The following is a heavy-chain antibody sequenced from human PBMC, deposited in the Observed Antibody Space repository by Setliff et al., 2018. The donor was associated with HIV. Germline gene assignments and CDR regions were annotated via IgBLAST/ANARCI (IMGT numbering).Heavy chain of an antibody. J-gene: IGHJ4*02. V-gene: IGHV4-39*01. CDR2: IYYSGST. CDR3: ASQRTYYYDSSGYTFDY. D-gene: IGHD3-22*01. CDR1: GGSISSSSYY. Sequence: SETLSLTCTVSGGSISSSSYYWGWIRQPPGKGLEWIGSIYYSGSTYYNPSLKSRVTISVDTSKNQFSLKLSSVTAADTAVYYCASQRTYYYDSSGYTFDYWGQGTLVTVS.